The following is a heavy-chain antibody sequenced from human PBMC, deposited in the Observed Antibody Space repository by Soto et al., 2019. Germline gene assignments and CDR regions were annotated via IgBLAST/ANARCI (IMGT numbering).Heavy chain of an antibody. CDR3: ATSFACSTAVCSLRPVDS. CDR1: GGSVTSATYY. CDR2: KNYIEST. J-gene: IGHJ4*02. Sequence: QVQLQESSPGLVKSSETLSLTCSVSGGSVTSATYYWSWVRQPPGKGLEYIGYKNYIESTSYNPSLKSRVTILIDPSKNQFSLRLTSVTAADTAVYYCATSFACSTAVCSLRPVDSWVQGTLVTVSS. V-gene: IGHV4-61*01. D-gene: IGHD2-2*01.